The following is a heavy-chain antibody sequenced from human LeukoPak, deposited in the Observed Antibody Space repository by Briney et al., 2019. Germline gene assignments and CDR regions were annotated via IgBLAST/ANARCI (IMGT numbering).Heavy chain of an antibody. D-gene: IGHD1-26*01. Sequence: PGGSLRLSCAASGFTLSSYAMTWVRQAPGRGLEWVSSVDGGGSGTYYADSVKGRFTISRDNAKNSLYLQMNSLRAEDTAVYYCARGSEWELLSCDYWGQGTLVTVSS. CDR3: ARGSEWELLSCDY. J-gene: IGHJ4*02. CDR1: GFTLSSYA. CDR2: VDGGGSGT. V-gene: IGHV3-21*06.